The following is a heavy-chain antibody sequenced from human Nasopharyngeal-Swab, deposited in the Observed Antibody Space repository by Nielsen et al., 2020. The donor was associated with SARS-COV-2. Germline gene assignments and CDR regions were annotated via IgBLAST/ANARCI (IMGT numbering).Heavy chain of an antibody. CDR3: ARDLALLGPGDYEGNFDY. Sequence: GGSLRLSCAASGFTFSSYAMSWVRQAPGKGLEWVAVISYDGSNKYYADSVKGRFTISRDNSKNTLYLQMNSLRAEDTAVYYCARDLALLGPGDYEGNFDYWGQGTLVTVSS. D-gene: IGHD4-17*01. J-gene: IGHJ4*02. V-gene: IGHV3-30-3*01. CDR1: GFTFSSYA. CDR2: ISYDGSNK.